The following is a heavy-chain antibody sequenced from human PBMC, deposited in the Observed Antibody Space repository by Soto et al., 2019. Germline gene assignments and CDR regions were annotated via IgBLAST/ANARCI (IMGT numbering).Heavy chain of an antibody. J-gene: IGHJ4*02. CDR3: ARIAGTNLDY. D-gene: IGHD2-21*01. CDR1: GGSISNNY. Sequence: QVQLQESGPGLVKPSETLSLTCTVSGGSISNNYWTWIRQPPGKGLEWIGYIYYTGSTSYNSSFKSRVTMSLDTPKNLFSLRLSSVTAADTAVYYCARIAGTNLDYWGQGTPVTVSS. V-gene: IGHV4-59*08. CDR2: IYYTGST.